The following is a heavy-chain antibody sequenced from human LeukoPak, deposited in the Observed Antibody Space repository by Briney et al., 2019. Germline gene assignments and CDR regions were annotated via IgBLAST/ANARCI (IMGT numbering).Heavy chain of an antibody. CDR3: ARESYCSSTSCYKASDY. D-gene: IGHD2-2*02. CDR2: ISSSSSYI. Sequence: GGSLRLSCAASGFTFSSYSMNWVRQAPGKGLEWVLSISSSSSYIYYADSVKGRFTISRDNAKNSLYLQVNSLRAEDTAVYYCARESYCSSTSCYKASDYWGQGTLVTVSS. CDR1: GFTFSSYS. V-gene: IGHV3-21*01. J-gene: IGHJ4*02.